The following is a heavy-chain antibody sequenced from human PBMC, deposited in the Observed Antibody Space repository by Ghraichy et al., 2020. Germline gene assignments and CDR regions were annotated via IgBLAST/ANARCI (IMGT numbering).Heavy chain of an antibody. CDR3: ARDCEYGSGSFPVGY. D-gene: IGHD3-10*01. V-gene: IGHV4-4*07. CDR1: GGSMTYYW. Sequence: SETLSLTCNVSGGSMTYYWWGWIRQPAGKGLEWIGRIYTTGTTNYNPSLESRVNMSISTSKNPFSLKLTSVTAAATAVDYCARDCEYGSGSFPVGYWGPGTLVTVSS. J-gene: IGHJ4*02. CDR2: IYTTGTT.